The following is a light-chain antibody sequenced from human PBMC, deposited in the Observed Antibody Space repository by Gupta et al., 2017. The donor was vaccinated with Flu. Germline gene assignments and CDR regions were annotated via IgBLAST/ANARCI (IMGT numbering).Light chain of an antibody. V-gene: IGKV2-24*01. CDR3: EETTQFPHS. CDR2: KIS. J-gene: IGKJ2*03. Sequence: DIVLTQTPLSSPVTLGQPASISCRSSQSLGQRDGNTYLNWLQQRPGQPPRLLIYKISNRVSGVPDRFSGSGAGTDFTLKISRVEAGDVGVYYCEETTQFPHSFGQGTKVEIK. CDR1: QSLGQRDGNTY.